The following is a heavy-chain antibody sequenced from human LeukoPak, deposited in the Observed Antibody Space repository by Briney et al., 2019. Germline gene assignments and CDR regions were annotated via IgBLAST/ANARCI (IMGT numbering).Heavy chain of an antibody. CDR1: GFTFSTYT. CDR3: ARDCSSTSCYGGAFDY. CDR2: ISSGSRDI. Sequence: GGSLRLSCVVSGFTFSTYTMNWVRQAPGKGLEWVSSISSGSRDIYYADSLKGRFTISRDNAKNSLYLQMNSLRAEDTAAYYCARDCSSTSCYGGAFDYWGQGTLVTVSS. V-gene: IGHV3-21*01. D-gene: IGHD2-2*01. J-gene: IGHJ4*02.